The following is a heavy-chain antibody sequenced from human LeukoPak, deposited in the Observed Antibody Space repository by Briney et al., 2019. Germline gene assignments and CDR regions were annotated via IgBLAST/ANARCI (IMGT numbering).Heavy chain of an antibody. Sequence: SETLSLTCAVYGGSFSGYYWSWIRQPPGKGLEWIGEINHSGGTNYNPSLKSRVTISVDTSKNQFSLKLSSVTAADTAVYYCARARPKYYYDSSGYSPAAFDYWGQGTLVTVSS. V-gene: IGHV4-34*01. J-gene: IGHJ4*02. CDR1: GGSFSGYY. CDR3: ARARPKYYYDSSGYSPAAFDY. D-gene: IGHD3-22*01. CDR2: INHSGGT.